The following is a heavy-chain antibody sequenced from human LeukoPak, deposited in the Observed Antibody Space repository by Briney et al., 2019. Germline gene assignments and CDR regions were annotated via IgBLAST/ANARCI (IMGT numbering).Heavy chain of an antibody. CDR2: IYYSGST. CDR1: GGSISSYY. V-gene: IGHV4-59*12. Sequence: SETLSLTCTVSGGSISSYYWSWIRQPPGKGLEWIGYIYYSGSTNYNPSLKSRVTISVDTSKNQFALKLSSVTAADTAVYYCARDVHYGMDVWGQGTTVTVSS. CDR3: ARDVHYGMDV. J-gene: IGHJ6*02.